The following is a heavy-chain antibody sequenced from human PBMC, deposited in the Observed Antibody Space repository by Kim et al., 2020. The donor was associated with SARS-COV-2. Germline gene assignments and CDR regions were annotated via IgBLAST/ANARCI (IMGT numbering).Heavy chain of an antibody. D-gene: IGHD2-2*02. V-gene: IGHV3-23*01. CDR3: ASLPGVVVVPAAIRGAFDI. Sequence: GGSLRLSCAASGFTFSSYAMSWVRQAPGKGLEWVSAISGSGGSTYYADSVKGRFTISRDNSKNTLYLQMNSLRAEDTAVYYCASLPGVVVVPAAIRGAFDIWGQGTMVTVSS. J-gene: IGHJ3*02. CDR1: GFTFSSYA. CDR2: ISGSGGST.